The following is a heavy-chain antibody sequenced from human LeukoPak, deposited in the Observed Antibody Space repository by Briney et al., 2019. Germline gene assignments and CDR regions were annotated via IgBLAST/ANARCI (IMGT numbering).Heavy chain of an antibody. D-gene: IGHD3-10*01. CDR1: GFTFSSYG. CDR3: AKDFTKTYGSGSYYPSFDY. Sequence: GVSLRPSCVASGFTFSSYGKQGVRQALGKGLKWVAGISYEGSNKYYADSVKGRFTISRDNSKNTLYLQMNSLRAEDTAVYYCAKDFTKTYGSGSYYPSFDYWGQGTLVTVSS. V-gene: IGHV3-30*18. CDR2: ISYEGSNK. J-gene: IGHJ4*02.